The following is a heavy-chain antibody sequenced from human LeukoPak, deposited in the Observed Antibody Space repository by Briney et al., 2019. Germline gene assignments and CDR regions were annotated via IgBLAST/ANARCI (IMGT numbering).Heavy chain of an antibody. Sequence: PSETLSLTCTASGGSISSYYWGWIRQPPGKGLEWIGSIYHSGSTYYNPSLKSRVTISVDTSKNQFSLKLSSVTAADTAVYYCARDYYDYVWGSYRFGYWGQGTLVTVSS. CDR1: GGSISSYY. V-gene: IGHV4-38-2*02. CDR3: ARDYYDYVWGSYRFGY. CDR2: IYHSGST. D-gene: IGHD3-16*02. J-gene: IGHJ4*02.